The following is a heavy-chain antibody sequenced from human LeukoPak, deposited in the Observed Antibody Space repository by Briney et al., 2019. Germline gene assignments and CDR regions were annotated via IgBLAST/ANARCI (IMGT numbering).Heavy chain of an antibody. CDR1: GFTFSSYA. CDR3: AKVIFGVVMGPDAFDI. V-gene: IGHV3-23*01. D-gene: IGHD3-3*01. CDR2: ISGSGGST. J-gene: IGHJ3*02. Sequence: GGSLRLSCAASGFTFSSYAMSWVRQAPGKGLEWVSAISGSGGSTYYADSVKGGFTISRDNSKNTLYLQMNSLRAEDTAVYYCAKVIFGVVMGPDAFDIWGQGTMVTVSS.